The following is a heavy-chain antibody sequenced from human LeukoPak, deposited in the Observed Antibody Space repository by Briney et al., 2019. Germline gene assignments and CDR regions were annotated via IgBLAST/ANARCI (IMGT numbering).Heavy chain of an antibody. J-gene: IGHJ4*02. CDR1: GYTFTSYY. D-gene: IGHD5-18*01. Sequence: ASVKVSCKASGYTFTSYYMHWVRQAPGQGLEWMGIINPSGGSTSYAQKFQGRVTMTRDTSTSTVYMELSSLRSEDTAVYYCARGREKRGCSYGLDYWGQGTLVTVSS. CDR3: ARGREKRGCSYGLDY. V-gene: IGHV1-46*01. CDR2: INPSGGST.